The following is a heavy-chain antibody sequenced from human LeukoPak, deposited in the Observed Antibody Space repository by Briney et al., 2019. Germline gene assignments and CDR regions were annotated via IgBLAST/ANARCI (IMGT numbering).Heavy chain of an antibody. CDR2: ISAYNGNT. CDR3: ASDNYDRLNYYYYYGMDV. Sequence: ASVKVSCKASGYTFTSYGISWVRQAPGQGLEWMGWISAYNGNTNYAQKLQSRVTMTTDTSTSTAYMELRSLRSDDTAVYYCASDNYDRLNYYYYYGMDVWGQGTTVTVSS. V-gene: IGHV1-18*01. D-gene: IGHD3-9*01. J-gene: IGHJ6*02. CDR1: GYTFTSYG.